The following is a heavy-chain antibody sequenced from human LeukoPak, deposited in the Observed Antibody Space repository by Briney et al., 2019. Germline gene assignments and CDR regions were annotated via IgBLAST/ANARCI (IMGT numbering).Heavy chain of an antibody. Sequence: GGSLRLSCAASGFTFSSYSMNWVRQAPGKGLEWVSSISSSSSYIYYADSVKGRFTISRDNAKNSLYLQMNSLRAKDTAVYYCARLRYYEGNWFDPWGQGPRSPSPQ. V-gene: IGHV3-21*01. CDR1: GFTFSSYS. D-gene: IGHD3-22*01. CDR2: ISSSSSYI. J-gene: IGHJ5*02. CDR3: ARLRYYEGNWFDP.